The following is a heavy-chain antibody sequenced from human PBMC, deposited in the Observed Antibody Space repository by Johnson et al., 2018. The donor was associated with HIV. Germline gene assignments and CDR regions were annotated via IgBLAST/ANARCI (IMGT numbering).Heavy chain of an antibody. CDR3: ARGAPPTWYSSSWRGGAFDI. D-gene: IGHD6-13*01. J-gene: IGHJ3*02. V-gene: IGHV3-30*03. CDR2: ISSDGSNK. Sequence: QVQLVESGGGLVKPGGSLRLSCAASGFTFSSYVIHWVRQPPGKGLEWVAVISSDGSNKYYADSVKGRFTISRDNSKNTLYLQMNSLRAEDTAVYYCARGAPPTWYSSSWRGGAFDIWGQGTMVTVSS. CDR1: GFTFSSYV.